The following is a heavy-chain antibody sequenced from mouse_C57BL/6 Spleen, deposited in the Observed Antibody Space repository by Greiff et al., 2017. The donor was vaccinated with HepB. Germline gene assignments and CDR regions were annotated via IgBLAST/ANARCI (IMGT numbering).Heavy chain of an antibody. J-gene: IGHJ3*01. CDR1: GYTFTDYY. CDR2: INPNNGGT. Sequence: EVQLQQSGPELVKPGASVKISCKASGYTFTDYYMNWVKQSHGKSLEWIGDINPNNGGTSYNQKFKGKATLTVDKSSSTAYMELRSLTSEDSAVYYCARTGGGPAWFAYWGQGTLVTVSA. D-gene: IGHD1-1*02. V-gene: IGHV1-26*01. CDR3: ARTGGGPAWFAY.